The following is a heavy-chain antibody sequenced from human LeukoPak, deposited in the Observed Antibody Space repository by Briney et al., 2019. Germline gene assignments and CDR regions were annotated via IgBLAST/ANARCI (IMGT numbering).Heavy chain of an antibody. CDR3: ARGDTVATGLYDY. CDR1: GGSISSYY. CDR2: IYYSGST. D-gene: IGHD5-12*01. Sequence: SETLSLTCTVSGGSISSYYWSWIRQPPGKGPEWIGYIYYSGSTNYNPSLKSRVTISVDTSKNQFSLKLSSVTAADTAVYYCARGDTVATGLYDYWGRGTLATVSS. J-gene: IGHJ4*02. V-gene: IGHV4-59*01.